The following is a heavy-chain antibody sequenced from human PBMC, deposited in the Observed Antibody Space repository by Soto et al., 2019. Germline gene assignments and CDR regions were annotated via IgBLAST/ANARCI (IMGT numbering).Heavy chain of an antibody. CDR1: GGSMRNYF. CDR3: AAGEASSRNLAPYYLDF. CDR2: IHYSGTT. V-gene: IGHV4-59*01. J-gene: IGHJ4*02. D-gene: IGHD6-13*01. Sequence: SETRSLTCTVSGGSMRNYFWTWIRQPPGKGLEWIGYIHYSGTTSFFPSYNPSLRSRVTISEDTSKNQFSLKLLSVTTADTAVYFCAAGEASSRNLAPYYLDFWGQGTLVTVSS.